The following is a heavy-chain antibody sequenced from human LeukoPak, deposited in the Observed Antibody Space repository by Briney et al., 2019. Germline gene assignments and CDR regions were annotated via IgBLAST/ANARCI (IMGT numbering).Heavy chain of an antibody. J-gene: IGHJ4*02. Sequence: SETLSLTCTVSGGSISSSHYYWGSVRQPPGKGLEWIGSIYYSGSTYYNPSLKSRVTISVDTSKNQFSLKLSSVTATDTAVNDCARRPWRIQLWYWGQGTLVTVSS. D-gene: IGHD5-18*01. CDR2: IYYSGST. CDR1: GGSISSSHYY. CDR3: ARRPWRIQLWY. V-gene: IGHV4-39*01.